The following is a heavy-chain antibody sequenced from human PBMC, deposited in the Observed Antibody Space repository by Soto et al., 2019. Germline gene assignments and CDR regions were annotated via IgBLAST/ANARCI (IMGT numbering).Heavy chain of an antibody. D-gene: IGHD4-4*01. CDR2: IYPGDSDT. V-gene: IGHV5-51*01. Sequence: GESLQISCKGSGYSFTSYWIGWVRQMPGKGLEWMGIIYPGDSDTRYSPSFQGQVTISADKSISTAYLQWSSLKASDTAMYYCARHSHDYSNYIVGMDVWGQGTTVTVSS. CDR1: GYSFTSYW. J-gene: IGHJ6*02. CDR3: ARHSHDYSNYIVGMDV.